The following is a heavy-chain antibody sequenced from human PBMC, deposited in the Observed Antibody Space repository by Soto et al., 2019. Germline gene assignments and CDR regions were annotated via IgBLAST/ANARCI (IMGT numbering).Heavy chain of an antibody. D-gene: IGHD1-20*01. J-gene: IGHJ4*02. CDR2: ISAYNGNT. CDR1: GYTFTSYG. V-gene: IGHV1-18*01. Sequence: GASVKVSCKASGYTFTSYGISWVRQAPGQGLEWMGWISAYNGNTNYAQKLQDRVTISRDDSKNTFYLQMNGLRAEDAAIYYCAKDKSPDGIWDIDYWGQGTLVTVSS. CDR3: AKDKSPDGIWDIDY.